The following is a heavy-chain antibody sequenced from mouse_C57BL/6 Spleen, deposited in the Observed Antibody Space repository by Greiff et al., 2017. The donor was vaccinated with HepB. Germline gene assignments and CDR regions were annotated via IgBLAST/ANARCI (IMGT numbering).Heavy chain of an antibody. Sequence: VKLVESGPGLVAPSQSLSITCTVSGFSLTSYAISWVRQPPGKGLEWLGVIWTGGGTNYNSALKSRLSISKDNSKSQVFLKMNSLQTDDTARYYCARNGITTVVAGGYYFDYWGQGTTLTVSS. CDR3: ARNGITTVVAGGYYFDY. J-gene: IGHJ2*01. V-gene: IGHV2-9-1*01. CDR2: IWTGGGT. D-gene: IGHD1-1*01. CDR1: GFSLTSYA.